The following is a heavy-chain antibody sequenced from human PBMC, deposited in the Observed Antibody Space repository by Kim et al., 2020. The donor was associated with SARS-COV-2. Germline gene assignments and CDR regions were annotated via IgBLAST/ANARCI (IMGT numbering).Heavy chain of an antibody. V-gene: IGHV3-21*01. J-gene: IGHJ4*02. Sequence: VKGRFTNCRDNAKNSLYLQMNSLRAEDTAVYYCARDHSRKLETRYLFDYWGQGTLVAVSS. CDR3: ARDHSRKLETRYLFDY. D-gene: IGHD1-1*01.